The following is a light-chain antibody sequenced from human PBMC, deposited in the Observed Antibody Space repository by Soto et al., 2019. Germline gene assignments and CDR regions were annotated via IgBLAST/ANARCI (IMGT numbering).Light chain of an antibody. CDR3: QSYDTSLNGWV. Sequence: QAVVTQPPSVSGAPGQRVTISCTGSSSNIGAGYDVHWYQHLPGTAPKLLIYGNTNRPSGVPDRFSGSKSGTSASLAITGLQAEDEADYYCQSYDTSLNGWVFGGGTKVTVL. V-gene: IGLV1-40*01. CDR1: SSNIGAGYD. J-gene: IGLJ3*02. CDR2: GNT.